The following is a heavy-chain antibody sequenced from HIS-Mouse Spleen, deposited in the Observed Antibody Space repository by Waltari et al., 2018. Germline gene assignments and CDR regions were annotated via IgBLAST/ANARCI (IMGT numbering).Heavy chain of an antibody. J-gene: IGHJ2*01. V-gene: IGHV4-39*07. Sequence: QLQLQESGPGLVKPSETLSLTCTVPGGSISSSSYYWGWIRQPPGKGLEGNGSIYYSGSTYYNPSLKSRVTISVDTSKNQFSLKLSSVTAADTAVYYCAREIPYSSSWYDWYFDLWGRGTLVTVSS. CDR1: GGSISSSSYY. CDR2: IYYSGST. CDR3: AREIPYSSSWYDWYFDL. D-gene: IGHD6-13*01.